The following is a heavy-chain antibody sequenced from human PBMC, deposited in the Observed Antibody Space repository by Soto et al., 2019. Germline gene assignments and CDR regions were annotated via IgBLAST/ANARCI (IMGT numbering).Heavy chain of an antibody. CDR2: IIPIFGTA. CDR1: GGTFSSYA. CDR3: ASGAPFGGVVTAKNYFGY. Sequence: QVQLVQSGAEVKKPGSSVKVSCKASGGTFSSYAISWVRQAPGQGLEWMGGIIPIFGTANYAQNFQGRVTITADESTSTDYMELGSLGSEDTAVYCCASGAPFGGVVTAKNYFGYWGQGALVTVSS. V-gene: IGHV1-69*01. D-gene: IGHD2-21*02. J-gene: IGHJ4*02.